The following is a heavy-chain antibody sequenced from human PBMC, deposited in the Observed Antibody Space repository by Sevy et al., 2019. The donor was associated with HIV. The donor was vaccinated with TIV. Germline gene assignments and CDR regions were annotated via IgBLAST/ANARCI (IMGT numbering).Heavy chain of an antibody. CDR3: ARPDLSGWYFDF. V-gene: IGHV3-48*01. CDR1: GFTFSSYS. D-gene: IGHD6-19*01. J-gene: IGHJ4*01. CDR2: ISSSSDSSRTL. Sequence: GGSLRLSCVASGFTFSSYSMNWVRQAPGKGLEWVSYISSSSDSSRTLYYADPVKGRFSISREKAKNSVHLQMTSLRVEDTAVYYCARPDLSGWYFDFWGHGTLVTVSS.